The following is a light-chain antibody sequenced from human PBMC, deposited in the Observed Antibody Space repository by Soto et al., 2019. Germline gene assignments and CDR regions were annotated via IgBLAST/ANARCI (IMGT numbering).Light chain of an antibody. CDR3: QQYNSYSPT. J-gene: IGKJ4*02. V-gene: IGKV1-13*02. CDR1: QDISAD. CDR2: EAP. Sequence: LHVTPAPSSQSAAVVGRVTLNSRASQDISADVGWYQQKAGKAPNLLIYEAPRLESGIPSRFSGSGSETDFTLTISGLEPGDSATYYCQQYNSYSPTFGGGTKVDIK.